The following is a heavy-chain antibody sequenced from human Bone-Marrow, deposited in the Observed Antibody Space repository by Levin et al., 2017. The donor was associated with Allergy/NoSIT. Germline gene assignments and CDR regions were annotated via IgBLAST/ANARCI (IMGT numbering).Heavy chain of an antibody. CDR2: ISPSRSG. Sequence: PSETLSLTCGVSGGSFDNYYWAWIRQPPGKGLEWIAEISPSRSGNYNPSLRSRVTVSVDTSKNQFSLKLTSVTAADTAVYYCARLQRREVIHVSITRGSWLDLWGQGTLVTVSS. CDR1: GGSFDNYY. D-gene: IGHD3-16*01. CDR3: ARLQRREVIHVSITRGSWLDL. J-gene: IGHJ5*02. V-gene: IGHV4-34*01.